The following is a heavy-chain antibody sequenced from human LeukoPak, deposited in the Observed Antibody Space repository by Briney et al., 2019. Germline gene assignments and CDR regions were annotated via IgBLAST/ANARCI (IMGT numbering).Heavy chain of an antibody. CDR3: AKIGVIGHWYYDL. Sequence: GGSLRLSFAASGFPFSSHGMSWVRQAPGKGPEWVSSISSGSDYTFYADSVRGRFTIFRDNSKNTMYLQMNSPRVGDTAVYYCAKIGVIGHWYYDLWGRGTLVTVSS. CDR1: GFPFSSHG. CDR2: ISSGSDYT. D-gene: IGHD3/OR15-3a*01. V-gene: IGHV3-23*01. J-gene: IGHJ2*01.